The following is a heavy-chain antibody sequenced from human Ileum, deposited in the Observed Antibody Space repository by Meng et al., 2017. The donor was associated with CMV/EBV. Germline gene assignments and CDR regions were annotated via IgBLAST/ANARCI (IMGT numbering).Heavy chain of an antibody. V-gene: IGHV4-34*01. D-gene: IGHD3-3*01. Sequence: VPQQQWGGVRLKPSETLSLMCAVYGGSFSECHESWIRQPPGKGLEWIGKINHGGSSNYNPSLKSRVTISVDRSRNQVSLKLTSVTAADTAVYYCARASPQRRFLSYWGQGTLVTVSS. CDR3: ARASPQRRFLSY. J-gene: IGHJ4*02. CDR2: INHGGSS. CDR1: GGSFSECH.